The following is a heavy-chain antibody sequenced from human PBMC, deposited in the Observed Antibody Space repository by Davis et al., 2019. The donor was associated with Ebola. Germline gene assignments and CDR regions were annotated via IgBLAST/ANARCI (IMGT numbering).Heavy chain of an antibody. J-gene: IGHJ5*02. Sequence: PGGSLRLSCAASGFTFSSYAMSWVRQAPGKGLEWVSAISGSGGSTYYADSVTGRLTISRDNSKNTLYLQINSLRAEDTAVYYCAKDNGGDSSGYYYGWFDPWGQGTLVTVSS. CDR2: ISGSGGST. CDR3: AKDNGGDSSGYYYGWFDP. CDR1: GFTFSSYA. D-gene: IGHD3-22*01. V-gene: IGHV3-23*01.